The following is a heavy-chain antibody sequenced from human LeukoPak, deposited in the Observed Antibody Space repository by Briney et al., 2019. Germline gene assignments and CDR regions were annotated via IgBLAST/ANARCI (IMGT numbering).Heavy chain of an antibody. D-gene: IGHD3-10*01. Sequence: GGSLRLSCEASGFTFNTYSMNWARQAPGKGLEWVSSIDSSGGYMFYADSVKGRFIISRDNAKNSLYLQMNSLRAEDTAVYYCARSGVSYYYCYMDVWGKGTTVTVSS. CDR1: GFTFNTYS. CDR2: IDSSGGYM. V-gene: IGHV3-21*01. CDR3: ARSGVSYYYCYMDV. J-gene: IGHJ6*03.